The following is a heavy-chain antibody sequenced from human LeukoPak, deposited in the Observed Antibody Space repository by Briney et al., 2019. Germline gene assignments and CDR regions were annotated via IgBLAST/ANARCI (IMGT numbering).Heavy chain of an antibody. CDR2: ISYDGSSK. D-gene: IGHD6-13*01. J-gene: IGHJ2*01. V-gene: IGHV3-30-3*01. Sequence: PGGSLRLSCAASGFTFSSYAMHWVRQAPGKGLEWVAVISYDGSSKYYADSVKGRFTISRDSSKNTLDVQMNSLTAEDTAVYYCARGHSSSWSPLNYWYFDLWGRGTLVTVSS. CDR1: GFTFSSYA. CDR3: ARGHSSSWSPLNYWYFDL.